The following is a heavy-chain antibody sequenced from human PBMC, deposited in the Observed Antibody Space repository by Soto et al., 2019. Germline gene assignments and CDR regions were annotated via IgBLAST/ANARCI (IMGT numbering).Heavy chain of an antibody. CDR1: GGSISSSSYY. D-gene: IGHD2-15*01. Sequence: QLQLQESGPGLVKPSETLSLTCTVSGGSISSSSYYWGWIRQPPGKGLEWIGSIYYSGSTYYNPSLQSRATISVDTSKNQFSLKLSSVTAADTAVYYCARGYCSGGSCYALDYWGQGTLVTVSS. CDR2: IYYSGST. J-gene: IGHJ4*02. V-gene: IGHV4-39*01. CDR3: ARGYCSGGSCYALDY.